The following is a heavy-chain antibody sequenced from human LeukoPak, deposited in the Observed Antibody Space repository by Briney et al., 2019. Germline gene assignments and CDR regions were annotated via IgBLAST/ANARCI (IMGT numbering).Heavy chain of an antibody. J-gene: IGHJ2*01. D-gene: IGHD5-24*01. Sequence: KPSETLSLTCTVSGGSISSYYWSWIRQPPGKGLEWIGYIYYSGSTNYNPSLKSRVTISVDTSKNQFSLKLSSVTAADTAVYYCARIMGEMATKVVWEYWYFDLWGRGTLVTVSS. CDR1: GGSISSYY. CDR2: IYYSGST. V-gene: IGHV4-59*12. CDR3: ARIMGEMATKVVWEYWYFDL.